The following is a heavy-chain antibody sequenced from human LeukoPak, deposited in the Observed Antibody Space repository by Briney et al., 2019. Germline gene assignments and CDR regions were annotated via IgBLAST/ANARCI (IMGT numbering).Heavy chain of an antibody. CDR3: ARTSYGSSGYYYY. Sequence: KTSETLSLTCTVSGVSISSYYWSWIRQPPGKGLEWIGYIYYSGSTNYNPSLKSRVTISVDTSKNQSSLKLSSVTAADTAVYYCARTSYGSSGYYYYWGQGTLVTVSS. CDR1: GVSISSYY. J-gene: IGHJ4*02. V-gene: IGHV4-59*01. CDR2: IYYSGST. D-gene: IGHD3-22*01.